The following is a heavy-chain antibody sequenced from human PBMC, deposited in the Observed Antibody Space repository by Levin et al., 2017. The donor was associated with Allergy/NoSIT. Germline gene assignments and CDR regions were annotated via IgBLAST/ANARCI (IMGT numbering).Heavy chain of an antibody. V-gene: IGHV3-23*01. Sequence: PGGSLRLSCAASGFTFSSYAMSWVRQAPGKGLEWVSAISGSGGSTYYADSVKGRFTISRDNSKNTLYLQMNSLRAEDTAVYYCAKDDSYGSGSSGWFDPWGQGTLVTVSS. CDR2: ISGSGGST. CDR1: GFTFSSYA. J-gene: IGHJ5*02. CDR3: AKDDSYGSGSSGWFDP. D-gene: IGHD3-10*01.